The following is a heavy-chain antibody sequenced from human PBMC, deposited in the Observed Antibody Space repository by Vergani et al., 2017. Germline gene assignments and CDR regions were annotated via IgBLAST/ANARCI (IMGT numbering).Heavy chain of an antibody. Sequence: VQLVESGGGLVKPGGSLRLSCVVSGFTSSYYGMHGVRQAPGKGLEWVAVISYDGTQKYYADSVKGRFTISRDNSKGTLYLQMNSLRTEDTAVYYCATKSCGTPGCQIGYFREWGQGTLVTVSS. V-gene: IGHV3-30*03. CDR2: ISYDGTQK. D-gene: IGHD1-1*01. CDR3: ATKSCGTPGCQIGYFRE. CDR1: GFTSSYYG. J-gene: IGHJ1*01.